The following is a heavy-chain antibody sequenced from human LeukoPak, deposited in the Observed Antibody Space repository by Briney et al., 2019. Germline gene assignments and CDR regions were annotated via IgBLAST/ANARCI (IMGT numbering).Heavy chain of an antibody. J-gene: IGHJ4*02. Sequence: PSETLSLTCTVSGGSISSYYWSWIRQPPGKGLEWIGYIYYSGSTNYNPSLKSRVTISVDTSKNQFSLKLSSVTAADTAVYYCARLVPAASPMVRGVFDYWGQGTLVTVSS. CDR1: GGSISSYY. CDR2: IYYSGST. V-gene: IGHV4-59*08. CDR3: ARLVPAASPMVRGVFDY. D-gene: IGHD3-10*01.